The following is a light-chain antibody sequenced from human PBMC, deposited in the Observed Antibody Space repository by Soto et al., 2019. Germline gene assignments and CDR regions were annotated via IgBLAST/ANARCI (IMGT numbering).Light chain of an antibody. CDR3: QQYNGYSRA. V-gene: IGKV1-5*03. J-gene: IGKJ1*01. CDR2: RAS. Sequence: DIQMTQSPSTLSASIGDRVTITCRASQSISDWLAWYQQKPGKAPKLLIYRASNLESGGPSRVSGSGSGTEFTLTSSSLQPDDFATYYCQQYNGYSRAFGQGTKVEIK. CDR1: QSISDW.